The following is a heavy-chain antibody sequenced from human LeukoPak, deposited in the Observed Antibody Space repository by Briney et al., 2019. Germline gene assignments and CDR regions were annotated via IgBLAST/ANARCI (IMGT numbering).Heavy chain of an antibody. V-gene: IGHV3-23*01. J-gene: IGHJ4*02. CDR1: GFTFNSYA. CDR2: ISGSGDYT. Sequence: PGGSLRLSCAASGFTFNSYAMSWVRQAPGKGLEWVSTISGSGDYTYYADSVKGRFTISRDNSKNTLYLQMNSLRAEDTAVYYCVKGPSSGLPYYFDYWGQGTLVTVSS. CDR3: VKGPSSGLPYYFDY. D-gene: IGHD5-12*01.